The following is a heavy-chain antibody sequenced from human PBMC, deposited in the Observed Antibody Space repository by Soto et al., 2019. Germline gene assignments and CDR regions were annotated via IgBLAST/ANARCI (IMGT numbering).Heavy chain of an antibody. CDR3: ARETDNWFDP. Sequence: SETLSLTCAVYGGSFSGYYWSWIRQPPGKGLEWIGEINHSGTTDYNPSLKSRVTISLDMSKNQFSLKLSSVTAADTAVYYCARETDNWFDPWGQGTLVTV. CDR2: INHSGTT. J-gene: IGHJ5*02. CDR1: GGSFSGYY. V-gene: IGHV4-34*01.